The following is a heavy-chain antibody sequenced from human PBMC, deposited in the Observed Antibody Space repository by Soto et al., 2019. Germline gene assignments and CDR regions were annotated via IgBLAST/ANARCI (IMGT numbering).Heavy chain of an antibody. Sequence: QVQLVQSGAEVKKPGSSVRVSCKASGGTFSRYAISWVRQAPGQGLEWMGGVIPMFGTTNYAQQFQGRVTISADESTTTAYMELTSLTSDDTAIYYCTQNGALAGETKDYWGQGTLVTVSS. CDR1: GGTFSRYA. CDR2: VIPMFGTT. J-gene: IGHJ4*02. CDR3: TQNGALAGETKDY. D-gene: IGHD6-19*01. V-gene: IGHV1-69*12.